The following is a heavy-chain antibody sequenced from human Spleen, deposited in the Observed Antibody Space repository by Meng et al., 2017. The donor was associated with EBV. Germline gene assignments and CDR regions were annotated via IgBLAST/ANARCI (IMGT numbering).Heavy chain of an antibody. CDR1: GGSFIGYY. CDR2: INQSGAT. V-gene: IGHV4-34*01. J-gene: IGHJ4*02. CDR3: ARGALGRYYDY. Sequence: QVQLQQWGARLLKPSETLALPCAASGGSFIGYYWTWVRQPPGKGLEWIGDINQSGATNYSPSLRSRVTISGDSSKNHFSLKVASVTAADTAIYYCARGALGRYYDYWGQGTLVTVSS. D-gene: IGHD1-26*01.